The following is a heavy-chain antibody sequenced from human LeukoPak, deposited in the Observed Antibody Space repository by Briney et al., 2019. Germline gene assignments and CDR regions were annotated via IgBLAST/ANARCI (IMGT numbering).Heavy chain of an antibody. J-gene: IGHJ4*02. CDR1: GFTFSSYG. Sequence: GGSLRLSCAASGFTFSSYGMHWVRQAPGKGLEWVAFIRYDGSNKYYADSVKGRFTISRDNSKNTLYLQMNSLRAEDTAVYYCASFWGFWGTSCYGCVEYFDYWGQGTLVTVSS. V-gene: IGHV3-30*02. CDR2: IRYDGSNK. D-gene: IGHD2-2*01. CDR3: ASFWGFWGTSCYGCVEYFDY.